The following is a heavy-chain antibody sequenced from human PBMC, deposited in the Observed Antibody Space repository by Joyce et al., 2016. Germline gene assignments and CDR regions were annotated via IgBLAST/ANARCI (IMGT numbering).Heavy chain of an antibody. J-gene: IGHJ4*02. D-gene: IGHD1-26*01. Sequence: QVQLVESGGAVIQPGRSLRLSCAATGFPFSIHAMHWVRQAPGKGLEWLAVISYDGSIKNPADSVKGRFTISRDNSKNTFFLQINRLRVEDTALYYCARGVRVAATALPLFDYWGQGTLVTVSS. CDR1: GFPFSIHA. CDR3: ARGVRVAATALPLFDY. CDR2: ISYDGSIK. V-gene: IGHV3-30-3*01.